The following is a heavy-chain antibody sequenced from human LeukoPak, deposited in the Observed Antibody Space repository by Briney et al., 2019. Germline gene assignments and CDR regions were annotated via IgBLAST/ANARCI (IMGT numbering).Heavy chain of an antibody. CDR2: ISYDGSNK. CDR3: AREGVGATFFDY. V-gene: IGHV3-30-3*01. Sequence: GGSLRLSCAASGFTFSSYAMPWVRQAPGKGLEWVAVISYDGSNKYYADSVKGRFTISRDNSKNTLYLQMNSLRAEDTAVYYCAREGVGATFFDYWGQGTLVTVSS. D-gene: IGHD1-26*01. CDR1: GFTFSSYA. J-gene: IGHJ4*02.